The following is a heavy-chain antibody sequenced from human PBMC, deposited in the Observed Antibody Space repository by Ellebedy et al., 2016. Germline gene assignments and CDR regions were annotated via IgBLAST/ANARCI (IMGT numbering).Heavy chain of an antibody. Sequence: GGSLRLSXAASGFTLNHYYMSWIRQAPGKGLELVSYISSSSSDIYYADSVKGRFAISRDNTNNSLYLQMNSLRAEDTAVYYCARLPRGPWNFDCWGQGNLVTVSS. CDR2: ISSSSSDI. CDR3: ARLPRGPWNFDC. D-gene: IGHD1-1*01. CDR1: GFTLNHYY. J-gene: IGHJ4*02. V-gene: IGHV3-11*01.